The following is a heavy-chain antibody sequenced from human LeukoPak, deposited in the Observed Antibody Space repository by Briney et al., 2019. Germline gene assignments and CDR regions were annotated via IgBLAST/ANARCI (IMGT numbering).Heavy chain of an antibody. CDR3: AIYTAMAYYFDY. J-gene: IGHJ4*02. CDR2: IYYSGST. Sequence: PSETLSLTCAVYGGSFSGYYWSWIRQPPGKGLEWIGYIYYSGSTYYNPSLKSRVTISVDTSKNQFSLKLSSVTAADTAVYYCAIYTAMAYYFDYWGQGTLVTVSS. CDR1: GGSFSGYY. V-gene: IGHV4-59*08. D-gene: IGHD5-18*01.